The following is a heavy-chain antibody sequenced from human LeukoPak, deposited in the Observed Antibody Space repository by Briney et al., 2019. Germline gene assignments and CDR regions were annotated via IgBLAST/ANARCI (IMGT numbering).Heavy chain of an antibody. D-gene: IGHD6-19*01. V-gene: IGHV1-24*01. CDR1: GYTLTELS. Sequence: GSVKVSCKVSGYTLTELSMHWVRQAPGKGLEWMGGFDPEDGETIYAQKFQGRVTMTEDTSTDTAYMELSSLRSEDTAVYHCATVDLYSSGGGDYWGQGTLVTVSS. CDR3: ATVDLYSSGGGDY. J-gene: IGHJ4*02. CDR2: FDPEDGET.